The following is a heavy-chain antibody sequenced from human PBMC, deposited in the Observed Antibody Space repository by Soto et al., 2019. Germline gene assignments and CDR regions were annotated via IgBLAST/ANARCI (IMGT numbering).Heavy chain of an antibody. V-gene: IGHV1-18*01. CDR1: GYTFSTSG. J-gene: IGHJ1*01. D-gene: IGHD1-20*01. CDR2: IRPDNGNT. CDR3: ARDTESNRYND. Sequence: ASVKVSCKTSGYTFSTSGISWVRQAPGQGLEWVGWIRPDNGNTKSAQRLQGRVTLTTDTSASTAYMELRSLTSDDTAMYYCARDTESNRYNDWGQGTLVTVSS.